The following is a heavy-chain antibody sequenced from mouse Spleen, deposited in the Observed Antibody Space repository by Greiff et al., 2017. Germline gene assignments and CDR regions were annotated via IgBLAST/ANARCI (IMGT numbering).Heavy chain of an antibody. CDR2: ISSGSSTI. V-gene: IGHV5-17*01. D-gene: IGHD2-3*01. CDR3: ATDGYYFAY. J-gene: IGHJ3*01. CDR1: GFTFSDYG. Sequence: EVKVVESGGGLVKPGGSLKLSCAASGFTFSDYGMHWVRQAPEKGLEWVAYISSGSSTIYYADTVKGRFTISRDNAKNTLFLQMTSLRSEDTAMYYCATDGYYFAYWGQGTLVTVSA.